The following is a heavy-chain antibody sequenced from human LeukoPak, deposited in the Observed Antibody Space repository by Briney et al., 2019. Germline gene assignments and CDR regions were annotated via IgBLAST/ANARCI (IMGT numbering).Heavy chain of an antibody. CDR3: AREKPVDPYCSGGSCYGLYYFDY. V-gene: IGHV3-7*03. J-gene: IGHJ4*02. Sequence: PGGSLRLSCAASGFTFSSYWMSWVRQAPGKGLEWVANIKQDGSEKYYVDSVKGRFTISRDNAKNSLYLQMNSLRAEDTAVYYCAREKPVDPYCSGGSCYGLYYFDYWGQGTLVTVSS. D-gene: IGHD2-15*01. CDR1: GFTFSSYW. CDR2: IKQDGSEK.